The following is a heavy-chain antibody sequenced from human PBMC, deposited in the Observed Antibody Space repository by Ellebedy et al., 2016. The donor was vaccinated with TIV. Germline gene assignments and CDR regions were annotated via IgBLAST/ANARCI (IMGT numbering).Heavy chain of an antibody. CDR1: GGSIGAYY. CDR2: VYYSGST. D-gene: IGHD3-10*01. V-gene: IGHV4-59*08. J-gene: IGHJ4*02. Sequence: MPSETLSLTCTVSGGSIGAYYWSWIRQPPGKGLEWIGYVYYSGSTNYSPSLKSRVTKSVDTSKNQFSLELTALTASDTAIYYCARGFTYGSGSSSMGGDWGQGTLVTVSS. CDR3: ARGFTYGSGSSSMGGD.